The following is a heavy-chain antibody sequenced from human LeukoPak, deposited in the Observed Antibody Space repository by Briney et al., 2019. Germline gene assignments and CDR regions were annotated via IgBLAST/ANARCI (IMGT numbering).Heavy chain of an antibody. V-gene: IGHV4-39*01. J-gene: IGHJ5*02. CDR1: GGSISSSSYY. Sequence: PSETLSLTCTVSGGSISSSSYYWGWIRQPPGKGLEWIGSIYYSGSTYYNPSIKSRVTISVDTSKNQFSLKLSSVTAADTAVYYCARQAVTYNWFDPWGQGTLVTVSS. CDR3: ARQAVTYNWFDP. D-gene: IGHD4-17*01. CDR2: IYYSGST.